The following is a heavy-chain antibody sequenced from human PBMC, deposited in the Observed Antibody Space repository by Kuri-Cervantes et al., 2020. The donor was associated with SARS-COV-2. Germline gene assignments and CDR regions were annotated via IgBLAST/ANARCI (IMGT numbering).Heavy chain of an antibody. CDR2: MNPNSGNT. CDR3: ARDSGDWNPDGFDI. CDR1: GYTFTSYY. Sequence: ASVKVSCKASGYTFTSYYMHWVRQASGQGLEWMGWMNPNSGNTGYAQKFQGRVTITRNTSISTAYMELSSLRFEDAAVYYCARDSGDWNPDGFDIWGQGTMVTVSS. J-gene: IGHJ3*02. V-gene: IGHV1-8*03. D-gene: IGHD1-1*01.